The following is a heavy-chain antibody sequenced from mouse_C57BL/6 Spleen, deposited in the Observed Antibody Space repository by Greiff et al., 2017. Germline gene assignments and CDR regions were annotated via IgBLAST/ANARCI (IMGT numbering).Heavy chain of an antibody. D-gene: IGHD4-1*02. J-gene: IGHJ3*01. CDR1: GYAFTNYL. V-gene: IGHV1-54*01. CDR2: INPGSGGT. Sequence: QVQLKQSGAELVRPGTSVKVSCKASGYAFTNYLIEWVKQRPGQGLEWIGVINPGSGGTNYNEKFKGKATLTADTSSSTAYMQLSSLTSEDSAVYFCARGLQLGGFAYWGQGTLVTVSA. CDR3: ARGLQLGGFAY.